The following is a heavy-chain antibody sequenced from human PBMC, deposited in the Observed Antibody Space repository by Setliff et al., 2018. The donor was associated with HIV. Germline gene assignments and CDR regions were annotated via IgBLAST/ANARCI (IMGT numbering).Heavy chain of an antibody. CDR1: GGSINNYC. J-gene: IGHJ4*01. Sequence: SETLSLTCTVSGGSINNYCCSWIRQPPGKGLEWIGYFCYTGSSNYNRALKSRVTMSLDRSKQQFSLEVSSVTAADTAVYYCARTRGYSYGTLAGFDYWGRGTLVTVSS. D-gene: IGHD5-18*01. V-gene: IGHV4-59*01. CDR2: FCYTGSS. CDR3: ARTRGYSYGTLAGFDY.